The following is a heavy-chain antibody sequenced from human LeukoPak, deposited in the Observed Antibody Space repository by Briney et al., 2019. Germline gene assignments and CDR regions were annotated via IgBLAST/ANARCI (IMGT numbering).Heavy chain of an antibody. CDR3: ARHIGGGIEDMDV. CDR2: IYVTGT. D-gene: IGHD3-16*02. Sequence: SETLSLTCTVSGGSIGTYYWSWVRQSPGTGLGWVGYIYVTGTRYNPYLQSRVTISVDRSRNQFFLKMTSVTAADTAVYYCARHIGGGIEDMDVWGRGTKVTVSS. V-gene: IGHV4-59*08. CDR1: GGSIGTYY. J-gene: IGHJ6*03.